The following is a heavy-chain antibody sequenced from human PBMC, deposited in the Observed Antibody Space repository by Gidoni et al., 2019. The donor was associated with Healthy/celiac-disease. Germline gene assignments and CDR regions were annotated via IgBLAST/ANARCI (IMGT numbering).Heavy chain of an antibody. V-gene: IGHV3-74*01. D-gene: IGHD3-22*01. CDR2: INSDGSST. CDR3: ARALGGFYYDSSGYYCDY. J-gene: IGHJ4*02. Sequence: EVQLVESGGGLVQPGGSLRLSCAASGFTFSSYWMHWVRQAPGTGLVWVSRINSDGSSTSYADSVKGRFTISRDNAKNTLYLQMNSLRAEDTAVYYCARALGGFYYDSSGYYCDYWGQGTLVTVSS. CDR1: GFTFSSYW.